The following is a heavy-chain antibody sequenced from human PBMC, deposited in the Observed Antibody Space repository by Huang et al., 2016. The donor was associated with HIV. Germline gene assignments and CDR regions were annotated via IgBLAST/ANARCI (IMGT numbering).Heavy chain of an antibody. V-gene: IGHV4-39*01. J-gene: IGHJ5*02. CDR1: GGSISSTSHY. CDR3: ARQGGRCTSASCFLSWFDP. Sequence: QLQLQESGPGLVKPSETLSLICSVSGGSISSTSHYWAWIRQSPGKGLEWIGSLYNNVGADYNPPLKSRVNISGDASTNQCSLNLTSGTAADTAIYYCARQGGRCTSASCFLSWFDPWGQGILVTVSS. D-gene: IGHD2-2*01. CDR2: LYNNVGA.